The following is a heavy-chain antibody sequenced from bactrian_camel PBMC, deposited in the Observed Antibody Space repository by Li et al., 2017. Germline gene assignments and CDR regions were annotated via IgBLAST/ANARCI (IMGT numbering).Heavy chain of an antibody. D-gene: IGHD1*01. CDR2: IDRDGTT. CDR1: GYTFRYNY. Sequence: HVQLVESGGGSVQAGGSLRLSCAGYTFRYNYMAWFRQTPGNEREGVAVIDRDGTTAYADSVKGRFTISHDAAKNSVDLQMNSLKPDDTAVYYCAATGQMLSVAGCRTQGTQVTVS. J-gene: IGHJ4*01. V-gene: IGHV3S53*01.